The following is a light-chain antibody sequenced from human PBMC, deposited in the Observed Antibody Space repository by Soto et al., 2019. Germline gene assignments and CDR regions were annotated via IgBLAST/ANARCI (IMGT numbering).Light chain of an antibody. CDR3: CSYSGGNTLI. CDR1: NGDVGSYDL. CDR2: EVN. Sequence: QSALTQPASVSGSPGQSITISCTGTNGDVGSYDLVSWYQQYPGKAPKLIIYEVNKRPSGVSNRFSGAKSGNTASLTISGLQTEVEADYDFCSYSGGNTLIFGGGTKVTVL. J-gene: IGLJ2*01. V-gene: IGLV2-23*02.